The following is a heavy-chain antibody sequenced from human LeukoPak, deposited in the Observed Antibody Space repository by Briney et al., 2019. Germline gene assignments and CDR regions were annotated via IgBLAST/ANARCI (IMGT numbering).Heavy chain of an antibody. CDR1: GDSIRSYH. Sequence: PSETLSLTCTVSGDSIRSYHWNWIRQPPGKGLEWIGSTHYSGSGNHNPSLKSRLTISVGTSKNQVSLKLSSVTAADTAVYYCARDGVNYGSGSYFDFWGQGTLVTVSS. CDR3: ARDGVNYGSGSYFDF. J-gene: IGHJ4*02. D-gene: IGHD3-10*01. CDR2: THYSGSG. V-gene: IGHV4-59*01.